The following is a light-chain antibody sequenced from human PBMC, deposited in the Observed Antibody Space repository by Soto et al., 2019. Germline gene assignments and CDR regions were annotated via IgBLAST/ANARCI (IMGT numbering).Light chain of an antibody. CDR3: SSYAGNNDYV. V-gene: IGLV2-8*01. J-gene: IGLJ1*01. CDR2: GVN. Sequence: QSALTQPRSVSGSPGQSVTISCTGSSSDVGGYSHVSWFQQHPGKAPKLIIFGVNKRPSGVPDRFSGSKSGNTASLTVSGLQAEDEADYFCSSYAGNNDYVFRTGTKLTVL. CDR1: SSDVGGYSH.